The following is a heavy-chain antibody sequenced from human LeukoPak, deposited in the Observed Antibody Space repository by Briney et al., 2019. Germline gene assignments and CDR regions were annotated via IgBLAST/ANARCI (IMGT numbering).Heavy chain of an antibody. CDR2: TYYRSKWYN. J-gene: IGHJ4*02. Sequence: PSQTLSLTCAISGDSVSSNSAAWNWVRQSPSRGLEWLGGTYYRSKWYNDYAVSVKSRITINPDTSKNQFSLQLNSVTPEDTAVYYCARVRIAVETGSLDFDYWGQGTLVTVSS. CDR3: ARVRIAVETGSLDFDY. V-gene: IGHV6-1*01. CDR1: GDSVSSNSAA. D-gene: IGHD6-19*01.